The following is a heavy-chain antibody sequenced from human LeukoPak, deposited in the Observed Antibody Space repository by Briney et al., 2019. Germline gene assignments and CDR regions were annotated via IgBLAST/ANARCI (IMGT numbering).Heavy chain of an antibody. J-gene: IGHJ4*02. V-gene: IGHV3-11*06. D-gene: IGHD5-18*01. Sequence: GGSLRLSCAASGFTFSDYYMSWIRQAPGKGLEWVSYISSSSSYTNYADSVKGRFTISRDNAKNSLYQQMNSLRAEDTAVYYCARLRIQLWYNDYWGQGTLVTVSS. CDR2: ISSSSSYT. CDR1: GFTFSDYY. CDR3: ARLRIQLWYNDY.